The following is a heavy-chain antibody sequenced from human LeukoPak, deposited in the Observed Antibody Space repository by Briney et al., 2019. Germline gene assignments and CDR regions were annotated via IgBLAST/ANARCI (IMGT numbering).Heavy chain of an antibody. CDR3: AKDGESDILTGYYKADWFDP. V-gene: IGHV3-23*01. J-gene: IGHJ5*02. D-gene: IGHD3-9*01. CDR2: ISGSGGST. Sequence: GGSLRLSCAASGFTFSSYAMSWVRQAPGKGLEWVSAISGSGGSTYYADSVKGRFTISRDNSKNTLYLQMNSLRAEDTAVYYCAKDGESDILTGYYKADWFDPWGQGTLVTVSS. CDR1: GFTFSSYA.